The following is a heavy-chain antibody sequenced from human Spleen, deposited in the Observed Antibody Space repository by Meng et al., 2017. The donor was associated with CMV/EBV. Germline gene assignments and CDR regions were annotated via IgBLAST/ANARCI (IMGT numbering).Heavy chain of an antibody. CDR2: IKQDGSEK. J-gene: IGHJ3*02. CDR1: GFTFSSYW. CDR3: TRDINSDILTDAFDM. D-gene: IGHD3-9*01. Sequence: GESLKISCAASGFTFSSYWMSWVRQAPGKGLEWVANIKQDGSEKYYVDSVKGRFTISRDNAKNSLYLQMNSLRAEDTAVYYCTRDINSDILTDAFDMWGQGTMVTVSS. V-gene: IGHV3-7*01.